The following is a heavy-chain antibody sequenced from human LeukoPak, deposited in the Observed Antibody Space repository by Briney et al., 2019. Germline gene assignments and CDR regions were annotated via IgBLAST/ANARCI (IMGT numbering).Heavy chain of an antibody. D-gene: IGHD4-17*01. CDR3: AKGDYGDYSKLNRDGYNAFDY. V-gene: IGHV3-9*01. CDR1: GFTFDDYA. J-gene: IGHJ4*02. Sequence: GGSLRLSCAASGFTFDDYAMHWVRQAPGKGLEWVSGISWNSGSIGYADSVKGRFTISRDNAKNSLYLQMNSLRAEDTALYYCAKGDYGDYSKLNRDGYNAFDYWGQGTLVTVSS. CDR2: ISWNSGSI.